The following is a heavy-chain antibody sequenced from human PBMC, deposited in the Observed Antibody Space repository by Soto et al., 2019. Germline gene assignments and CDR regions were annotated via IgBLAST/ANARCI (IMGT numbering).Heavy chain of an antibody. CDR1: GGSISSYY. CDR2: IYYSGST. Sequence: LSLTCTVSGGSISSYYWSWIRQPPGKGLEWIGYIYYSGSTNYNPSLKSRVTISVDRSKNQFSLRLSSVTAADSAIYFCARDTGTSCSGGTCYATFDSWGQGTLVTVS. D-gene: IGHD2-15*01. J-gene: IGHJ4*02. V-gene: IGHV4-59*01. CDR3: ARDTGTSCSGGTCYATFDS.